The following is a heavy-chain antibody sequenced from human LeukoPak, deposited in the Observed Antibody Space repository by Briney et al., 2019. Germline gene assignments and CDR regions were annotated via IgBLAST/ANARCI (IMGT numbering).Heavy chain of an antibody. Sequence: PGGSLRLSCAASGFRFTDYSMSWVRQAPGKGLEWVAGLGRSGEYKYYADSVRGRFTISRDNSKNTLYLQMNSLRAENTAVYYCAKTPQKYCSSTTCYPDYWGQGTLVTVSS. V-gene: IGHV3-23*01. J-gene: IGHJ4*02. CDR2: LGRSGEYK. D-gene: IGHD2-2*01. CDR3: AKTPQKYCSSTTCYPDY. CDR1: GFRFTDYS.